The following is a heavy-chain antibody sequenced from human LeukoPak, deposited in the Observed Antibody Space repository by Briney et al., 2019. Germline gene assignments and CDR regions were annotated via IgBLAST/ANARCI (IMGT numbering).Heavy chain of an antibody. D-gene: IGHD3-3*01. V-gene: IGHV3-74*01. J-gene: IGHJ6*02. CDR3: ARDGTYYDFWSGEYGMDV. CDR1: GFTFSSYW. Sequence: GGSLRLSCAASGFTFSSYWMHWVRQAPGKGLVWVSRINSDGSSTSYADSVKGRYTISRDNAKNTLYLQMNSLRAEDTAVYYCARDGTYYDFWSGEYGMDVWGQGTTVTVSS. CDR2: INSDGSST.